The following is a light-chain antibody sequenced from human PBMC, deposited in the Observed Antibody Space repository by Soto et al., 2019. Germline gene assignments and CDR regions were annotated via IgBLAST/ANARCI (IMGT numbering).Light chain of an antibody. CDR3: HQYGTSSWT. V-gene: IGKV3-20*01. CDR1: QGVESSY. CDR2: GAS. J-gene: IGKJ1*01. Sequence: EIVLTQSPGTLSLSPGERATVFCRASQGVESSYLAWFQQKPGQAPRLLIYGASRRATGVPDRFSGSGSGTDFTLNITRLEPEDFAVYYCHQYGTSSWTFGQGTKVEI.